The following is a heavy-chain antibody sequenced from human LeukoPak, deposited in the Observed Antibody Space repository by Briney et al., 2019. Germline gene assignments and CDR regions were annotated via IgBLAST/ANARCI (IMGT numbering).Heavy chain of an antibody. CDR2: ISSSGDST. D-gene: IGHD6-19*01. Sequence: PGGSLRLSCAASGLTFSSYAMSWVRQAPGKGLEWVSGISSSGDSTFYADSVKGRFTISRDNSKNTLYLQMNSLRAEDTAVYYCAKDQGSSSGWYSRDGFALWGRGTMVAVPS. CDR3: AKDQGSSSGWYSRDGFAL. V-gene: IGHV3-23*01. J-gene: IGHJ3*01. CDR1: GLTFSSYA.